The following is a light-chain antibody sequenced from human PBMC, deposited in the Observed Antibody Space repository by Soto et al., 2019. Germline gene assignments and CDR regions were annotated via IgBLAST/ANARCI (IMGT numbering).Light chain of an antibody. Sequence: DIQLTQSPSSLSASVGDRVTITCRASQSMSDSLNWYQQKSGQAPKLLIYTSSNLASGVPSRFSGGGSGTDFTLTISSLQPEDFGTYFCQQSYSNSYTFGQGTTLEIK. CDR3: QQSYSNSYT. CDR2: TSS. CDR1: QSMSDS. V-gene: IGKV1-39*01. J-gene: IGKJ2*01.